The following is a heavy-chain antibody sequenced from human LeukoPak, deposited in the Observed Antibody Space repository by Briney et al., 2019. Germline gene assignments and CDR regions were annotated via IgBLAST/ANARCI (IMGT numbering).Heavy chain of an antibody. D-gene: IGHD4-17*01. J-gene: IGHJ4*02. Sequence: SETLSLTCAVYGGSFSGYYWSWIRQPPGKGLEWIGEINHSGSTNYNPSLKSRVTISADTSKNQFSLKLSSVTAADTAVYYCARHEGDYGDAFDYWGQGTLVTVSS. V-gene: IGHV4-34*01. CDR1: GGSFSGYY. CDR3: ARHEGDYGDAFDY. CDR2: INHSGST.